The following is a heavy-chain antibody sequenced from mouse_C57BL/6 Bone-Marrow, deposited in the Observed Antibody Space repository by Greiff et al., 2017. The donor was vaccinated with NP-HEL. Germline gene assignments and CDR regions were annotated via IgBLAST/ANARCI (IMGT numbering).Heavy chain of an antibody. V-gene: IGHV3-6*01. CDR2: ISYDGSN. D-gene: IGHD1-1*01. Sequence: EVKLMESGPGLVKPSQSLSLTCSVTGYSITSGYYWNWIRQFPGNKLEWMGYISYDGSNNYNPSLKNRISITRDTSKNQFFLKLNSVTTEDTATYYCAREEVYYGSSFYWYFDVWGTGTTVTVSS. J-gene: IGHJ1*03. CDR1: GYSITSGYY. CDR3: AREEVYYGSSFYWYFDV.